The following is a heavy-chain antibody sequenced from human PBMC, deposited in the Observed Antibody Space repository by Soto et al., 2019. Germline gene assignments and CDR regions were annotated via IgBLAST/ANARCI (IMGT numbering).Heavy chain of an antibody. D-gene: IGHD2-8*01. J-gene: IGHJ4*01. CDR2: IKSKTDGGTT. CDR3: TSDSYITHVIMSFDY. V-gene: IGHV3-15*07. Sequence: EVQLVESGGGFVKPGGSLRLSCAASGFTFSNAWINWVRQAPGKGLEWVGRIKSKTDGGTTDFAADVKGRFAISRDDSKDMVYLQMNSLKTAERAVYYCTSDSYITHVIMSFDYWGHGTLVTVSS. CDR1: GFTFSNAW.